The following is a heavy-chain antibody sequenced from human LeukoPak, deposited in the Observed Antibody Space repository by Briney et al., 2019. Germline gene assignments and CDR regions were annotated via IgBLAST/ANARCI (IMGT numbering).Heavy chain of an antibody. J-gene: IGHJ4*02. Sequence: ASVKVSCKASGYTFTSYGISWVRQAPGQGLEWMGWISAYNGNTNYAQKLQGRVTITADKSTSTAYMELSSLRSEDTAVYYCARDSIPYYYDSSGYYYFDYWGQGTLVTVSS. V-gene: IGHV1-18*01. CDR1: GYTFTSYG. CDR2: ISAYNGNT. CDR3: ARDSIPYYYDSSGYYYFDY. D-gene: IGHD3-22*01.